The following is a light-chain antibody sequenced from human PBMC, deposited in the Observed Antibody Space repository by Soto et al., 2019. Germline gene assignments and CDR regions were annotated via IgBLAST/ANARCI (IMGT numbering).Light chain of an antibody. Sequence: DIQMTHSPSSLSASVGVRVTITCRASQGISNYLAWYQQKPGKVPKLLIYAASTLQSGVPSRFSCSGSGTAFTLTIRSLQAEDVATYYCQKYNCAAWKFGQGTKVEIK. CDR3: QKYNCAAWK. CDR2: AAS. V-gene: IGKV1-27*01. CDR1: QGISNY. J-gene: IGKJ1*01.